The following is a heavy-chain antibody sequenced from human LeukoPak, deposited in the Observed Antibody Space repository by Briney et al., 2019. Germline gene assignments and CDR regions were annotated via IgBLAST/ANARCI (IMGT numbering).Heavy chain of an antibody. J-gene: IGHJ6*04. D-gene: IGHD4-23*01. V-gene: IGHV3-33*08. Sequence: GRSLRLSCAASGFTFSSYAMHWVRQAPGKGLEWVAVIWYDGSNKYYADSVKGRFTISRDNSKNTLYLQMNSLRAEDTAVYYCARALPRTPGYYYGMDVWGKGTTVTVSS. CDR2: IWYDGSNK. CDR1: GFTFSSYA. CDR3: ARALPRTPGYYYGMDV.